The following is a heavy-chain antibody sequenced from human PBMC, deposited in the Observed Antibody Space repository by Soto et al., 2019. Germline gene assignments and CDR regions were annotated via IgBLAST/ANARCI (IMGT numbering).Heavy chain of an antibody. J-gene: IGHJ6*02. CDR2: IYPGDSDT. V-gene: IGHV5-51*01. D-gene: IGHD6-6*01. Sequence: GESLKISCKGSGDSFTSYWIGWGRQMPGKDLEWMGIIYPGDSDTRYSPSFQGQVTISADKSLRTAYLQWTSLKASDTALYYCARTCSFTIRFYSDGMDVWGPGTPVTVFS. CDR1: GDSFTSYW. CDR3: ARTCSFTIRFYSDGMDV.